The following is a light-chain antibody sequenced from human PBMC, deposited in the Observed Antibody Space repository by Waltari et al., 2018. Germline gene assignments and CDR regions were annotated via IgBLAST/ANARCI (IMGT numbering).Light chain of an antibody. Sequence: SYELTQPPSLSVSPGQPARITCSGDTLPKPYAYWYQQKPGKAPGLGIYKDRERPSGIPEGFSGSSSGTTATLTISGVQAEDEADYYCQTADSSGPYWVFGGGTKLTVL. CDR2: KDR. CDR1: TLPKPY. CDR3: QTADSSGPYWV. J-gene: IGLJ3*02. V-gene: IGLV3-25*03.